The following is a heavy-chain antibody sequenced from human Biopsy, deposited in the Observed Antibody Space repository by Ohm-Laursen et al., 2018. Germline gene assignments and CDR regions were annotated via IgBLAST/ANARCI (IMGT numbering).Heavy chain of an antibody. J-gene: IGHJ6*02. CDR1: GGSFSDYY. CDR3: ARGSGYFKLDV. Sequence: SETLSLTCPVYGGSFSDYYWTWIRQPPGKGLEWIGEINHRGTTNYNPSLKRRATLSADSSNSQFSLRLTSVTAADTAIYYCARGSGYFKLDVWGQGTTVTVSS. D-gene: IGHD5-12*01. V-gene: IGHV4-34*01. CDR2: INHRGTT.